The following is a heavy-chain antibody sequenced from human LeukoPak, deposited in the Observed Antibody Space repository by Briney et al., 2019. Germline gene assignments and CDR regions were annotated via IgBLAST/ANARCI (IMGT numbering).Heavy chain of an antibody. V-gene: IGHV4-59*12. J-gene: IGHJ4*02. CDR2: IYYSGST. CDR1: GGSISSYY. Sequence: SETLSLTCTVSGGSISSYYWSWIRQPPGKGLEWIGYIYYSGSTNYKPSLKSRVTISVDKSKNQFSLKLSSVTAADTAVYYCARDLTGFGEDWGQGTLVTVSS. D-gene: IGHD3-10*01. CDR3: ARDLTGFGED.